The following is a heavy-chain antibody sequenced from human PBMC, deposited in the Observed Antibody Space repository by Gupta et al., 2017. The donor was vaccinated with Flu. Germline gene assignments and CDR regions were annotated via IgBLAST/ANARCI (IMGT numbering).Heavy chain of an antibody. CDR1: GDSISSGPYY. CDR3: ARGGGYCRNSRCPSHAMDV. J-gene: IGHJ6*02. V-gene: IGHV4-31*03. D-gene: IGHD2-2*01. CDR2: IYYSGST. Sequence: QVQLQESGPGLVKPSQTLSLTCTVAGDSISSGPYYWSWIRHLPGKGLEWIGYIYYSGSTQYNPALKSRADISVDTSKNQFSLKVTSVSAADTAVYFCARGGGYCRNSRCPSHAMDVWGQGTTVTVSS.